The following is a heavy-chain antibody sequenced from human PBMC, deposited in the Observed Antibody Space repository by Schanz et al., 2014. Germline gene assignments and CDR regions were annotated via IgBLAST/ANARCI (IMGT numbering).Heavy chain of an antibody. V-gene: IGHV3-15*01. J-gene: IGHJ4*02. CDR3: AKDQGSYGSGSYSYFDY. D-gene: IGHD3-10*01. CDR2: IKSKVDGGTT. Sequence: EVQLVESGGGLIKPGGSLRLSCLASGFTFSTTWMNWVRQAPGKGLEWVGRIKSKVDGGTTDNAAPVQGRFTISRDDSKNTLHLQMNSLKTEDTAVYYCAKDQGSYGSGSYSYFDYWGQGTLATVSS. CDR1: GFTFSTTW.